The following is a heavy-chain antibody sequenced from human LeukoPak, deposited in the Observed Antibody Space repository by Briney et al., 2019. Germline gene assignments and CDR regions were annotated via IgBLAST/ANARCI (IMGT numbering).Heavy chain of an antibody. CDR3: ARGRMVRGVITSHYYYYGMGV. Sequence: PSETLSLTCTVSGDSISSYYWSWVRQPPGKGLEWVGYIYYSGSTNYNPSLKSRVTISEDTSKNQFSLKLSSVTAADTAVYYCARGRMVRGVITSHYYYYGMGVWGNGTTVTVSS. CDR1: GDSISSYY. D-gene: IGHD3-10*01. J-gene: IGHJ6*04. CDR2: IYYSGST. V-gene: IGHV4-59*01.